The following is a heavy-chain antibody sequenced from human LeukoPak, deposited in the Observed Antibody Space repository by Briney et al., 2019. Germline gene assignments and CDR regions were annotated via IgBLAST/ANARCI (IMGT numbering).Heavy chain of an antibody. J-gene: IGHJ4*02. CDR2: ISDDGRRK. CDR3: ARDGPYYDSSGYQPDPTFDY. Sequence: GRSLRLSCAASGFTFNNYGMYWVRQAPGKGLEWVTYISDDGRRKYYADSVQGRFSISRDNSKNTVDLQMNSLRVEDTAVYICARDGPYYDSSGYQPDPTFDYWGQGTLVTVSS. V-gene: IGHV3-30*03. D-gene: IGHD3-22*01. CDR1: GFTFNNYG.